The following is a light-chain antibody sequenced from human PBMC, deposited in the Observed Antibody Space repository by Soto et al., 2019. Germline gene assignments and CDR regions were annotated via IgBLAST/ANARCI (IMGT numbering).Light chain of an antibody. CDR2: EVS. Sequence: QSVLTQPPSASGSPGQSVTISCTGTSSDVGGYNYVSWYQQHPGKAPKLMIYEVSKRPSGVPDRFSGSKSGNTASLTVSGLQAEDEADYYCSSCASSSPWVFGGGTKVTVL. J-gene: IGLJ3*02. CDR3: SSCASSSPWV. V-gene: IGLV2-8*01. CDR1: SSDVGGYNY.